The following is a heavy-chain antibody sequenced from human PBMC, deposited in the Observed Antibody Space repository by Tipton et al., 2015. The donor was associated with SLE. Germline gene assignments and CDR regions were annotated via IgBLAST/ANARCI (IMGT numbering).Heavy chain of an antibody. D-gene: IGHD3-3*01. J-gene: IGHJ4*02. V-gene: IGHV4-59*01. CDR1: GGSISSYY. CDR3: ARAPRGGGYYPYYFDY. CDR2: IYCSGST. Sequence: TLSLTCTVSGGSISSYYWSWIRQPPGKGLGWIGYIYCSGSTNYNPSLKSRGTISVDTSKNPFSLKLSSVTAADTAVYYCARAPRGGGYYPYYFDYWGQGTLVTVSS.